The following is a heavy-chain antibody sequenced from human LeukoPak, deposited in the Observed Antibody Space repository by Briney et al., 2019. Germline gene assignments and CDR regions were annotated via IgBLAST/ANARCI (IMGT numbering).Heavy chain of an antibody. D-gene: IGHD2-15*01. CDR3: ARKYCSGGSFYWGFDY. CDR1: GFTFSTYA. V-gene: IGHV3-21*01. J-gene: IGHJ4*02. Sequence: PGGSLSLSCAVSGFTFSTYAMSWVRQAPGKGLEWVSSISSSSDYVYYADSVKGRFTISRDNAKNSLYLQMNTLRAEDTAVYYCARKYCSGGSFYWGFDYWGQATLVTVSS. CDR2: ISSSSDYV.